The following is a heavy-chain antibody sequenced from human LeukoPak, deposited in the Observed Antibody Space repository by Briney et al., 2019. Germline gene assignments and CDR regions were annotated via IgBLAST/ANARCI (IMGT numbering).Heavy chain of an antibody. Sequence: PSETLSLTCAVYGGSFSGYYWSWIRQPSGKGLEWIGEINHSGSTNYNPSLKSRVTISVHTSKNQFSLKLSSVTAADTAVYYCARPTVVHWYFDLWGRGTLVTVSS. CDR2: INHSGST. V-gene: IGHV4-34*01. J-gene: IGHJ2*01. D-gene: IGHD4-23*01. CDR1: GGSFSGYY. CDR3: ARPTVVHWYFDL.